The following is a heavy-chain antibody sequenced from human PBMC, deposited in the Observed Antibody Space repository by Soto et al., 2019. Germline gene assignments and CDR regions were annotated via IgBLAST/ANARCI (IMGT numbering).Heavy chain of an antibody. D-gene: IGHD2-8*01. CDR3: ARDIGGKMGALFGY. Sequence: ASVKVSCKASGYTFTSYGISWVRQAPGQGLAWMGWISAYNGNTNYAQKLQGRVTMTTDTSTSTAYMELRSLRSDDTAVYYCARDIGGKMGALFGYWGQGTLVTVSS. CDR1: GYTFTSYG. J-gene: IGHJ4*02. V-gene: IGHV1-18*04. CDR2: ISAYNGNT.